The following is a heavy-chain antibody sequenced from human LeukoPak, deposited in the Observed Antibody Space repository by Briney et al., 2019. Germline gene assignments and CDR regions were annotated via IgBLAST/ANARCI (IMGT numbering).Heavy chain of an antibody. D-gene: IGHD2-8*01. CDR3: ARTNGVSKFDY. CDR2: ISTSGNTI. J-gene: IGHJ4*02. V-gene: IGHV3-11*04. Sequence: PGGSLRLSCAASGFTFSDYYMSWIRQAPGKGLQWVSYISTSGNTIYYADSVKGRFTISRDNAKNSLYLQMNSLRAEDTAVYYCARTNGVSKFDYWGQGTLVTVSS. CDR1: GFTFSDYY.